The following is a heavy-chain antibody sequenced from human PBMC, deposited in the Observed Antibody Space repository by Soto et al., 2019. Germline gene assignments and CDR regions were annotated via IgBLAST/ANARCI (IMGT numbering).Heavy chain of an antibody. Sequence: GASVKVSCKASGYTFTGYYMHCVRQAPGQGLEWMGWINPNSGGTNYAQKFQGRVTMTRDTSISTAYMELSRLRSDDTAVYYCAREKGIVGATLDYWGQGTLVTVSS. D-gene: IGHD1-26*01. V-gene: IGHV1-2*02. CDR2: INPNSGGT. J-gene: IGHJ4*02. CDR1: GYTFTGYY. CDR3: AREKGIVGATLDY.